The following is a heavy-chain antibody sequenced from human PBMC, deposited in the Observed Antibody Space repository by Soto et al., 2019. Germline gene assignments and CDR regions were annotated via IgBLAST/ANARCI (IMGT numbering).Heavy chain of an antibody. CDR1: GFTFSSYW. CDR2: IEKDGSEK. V-gene: IGHV3-7*03. Sequence: GGSLRLSCEASGFTFSSYWMNWVRQAPGKGLEWVAIIEKDGSEKYYVDSVKGRFTIFRDNAKNSLYLQMNDLRAEDTAVYYCAGGSGWLIDYWGRGTLVTVSS. J-gene: IGHJ4*02. CDR3: AGGSGWLIDY. D-gene: IGHD6-19*01.